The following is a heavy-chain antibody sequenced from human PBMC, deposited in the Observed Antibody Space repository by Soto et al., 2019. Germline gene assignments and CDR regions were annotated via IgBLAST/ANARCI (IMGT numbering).Heavy chain of an antibody. Sequence: SVKVSCKASGGTFSSYAISWVRQAPGQGLEWMGGIIPIFGTANYAQKFQGRVTITADESTSTAYMELSSLRSEDTAVYYCARVPYGSGRHYYYYGMDVWGQGTTVTVSS. CDR1: GGTFSSYA. D-gene: IGHD3-10*01. CDR2: IIPIFGTA. J-gene: IGHJ6*02. V-gene: IGHV1-69*13. CDR3: ARVPYGSGRHYYYYGMDV.